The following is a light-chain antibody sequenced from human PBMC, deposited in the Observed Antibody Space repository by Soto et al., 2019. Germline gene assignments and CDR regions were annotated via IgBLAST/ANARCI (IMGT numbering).Light chain of an antibody. CDR1: SSNIGAGYD. CDR3: QSFDPPLKSVV. J-gene: IGLJ2*01. Sequence: QAVVTQPPSVSGAPGQRVTISCTGSSSNIGAGYDVHWYQQFPGTAPKLLIYGNNNRPSGVPDRFSGSKSGTSASLAITGLQAQDEADYHCQSFDPPLKSVVFGGGTKLTVL. V-gene: IGLV1-40*01. CDR2: GNN.